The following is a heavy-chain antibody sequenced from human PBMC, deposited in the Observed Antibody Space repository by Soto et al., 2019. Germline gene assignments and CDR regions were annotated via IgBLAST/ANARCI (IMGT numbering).Heavy chain of an antibody. D-gene: IGHD5-12*01. Sequence: QVHLVQSGADVKKPGASVKVSCKASGYTFTGYYIHWVRQAPGQGLEWMGWVNPNSGGTGYAQRFQGRVTMTRDPSINSVYMELSRLRSDDTATYFCARGNSGDDDEFDYWGQGTPVTVSS. CDR2: VNPNSGGT. V-gene: IGHV1-2*02. J-gene: IGHJ4*02. CDR3: ARGNSGDDDEFDY. CDR1: GYTFTGYY.